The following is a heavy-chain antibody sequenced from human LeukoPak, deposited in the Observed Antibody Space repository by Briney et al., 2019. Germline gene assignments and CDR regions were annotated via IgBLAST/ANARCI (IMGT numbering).Heavy chain of an antibody. CDR1: GGSISSGGYY. J-gene: IGHJ6*03. V-gene: IGHV4-31*03. Sequence: SETLSLTCTVSGGSISSGGYYWSWIRQHPGKGLEWIGYIYYSGSTYYNPSLKSRVTISVDTSKNQFSLKLSSVTAADTAVYYCARQSGRAAGTWGYYYYYMDVWGKGTTVTVSS. CDR2: IYYSGST. D-gene: IGHD6-13*01. CDR3: ARQSGRAAGTWGYYYYYMDV.